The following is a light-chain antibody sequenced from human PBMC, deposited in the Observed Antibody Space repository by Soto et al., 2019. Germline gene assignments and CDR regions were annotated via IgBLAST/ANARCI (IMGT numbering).Light chain of an antibody. Sequence: EVVVTQSPDTLSLSPGETATLSCRASQSVSSSVAWYQHKPGQSPRLVVYSGDKRAPGIPPRFSGSGSGTDFTLTISSLESDDFAIYYCQQRYSWRRSFGPGTKVEVK. CDR3: QQRYSWRRS. J-gene: IGKJ1*01. CDR1: QSVSSS. CDR2: SGD. V-gene: IGKV3-11*01.